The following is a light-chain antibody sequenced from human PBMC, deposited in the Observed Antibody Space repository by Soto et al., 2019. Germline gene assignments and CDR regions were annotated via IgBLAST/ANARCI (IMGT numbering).Light chain of an antibody. CDR3: QQYDSSPKT. CDR1: QSVSSY. Sequence: EILLTQSPATMSLSPGERVTLSCRASQSVSSYLAWYQQKPGQAPRLLIYDASNRATGIPARFSGSGSGTDFTLTISSLEPEDFAVYYCQQYDSSPKTFGQGTKVDIK. CDR2: DAS. J-gene: IGKJ1*01. V-gene: IGKV3-11*01.